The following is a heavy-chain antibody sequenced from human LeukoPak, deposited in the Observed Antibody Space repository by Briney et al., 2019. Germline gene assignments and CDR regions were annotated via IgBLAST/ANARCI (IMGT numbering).Heavy chain of an antibody. D-gene: IGHD6-19*01. V-gene: IGHV1-18*01. J-gene: IGHJ6*02. CDR2: ISAYNGNT. Sequence: ASVTVSCKASGYTLTSYGISWVRQAPGQGLEWMGWISAYNGNTNYAQKLQGRVTMTTDTSTSTAYMELRSLRSDDTAVYYCARYEGSGWYYYYGMDVWGQGTTVTVSS. CDR3: ARYEGSGWYYYYGMDV. CDR1: GYTLTSYG.